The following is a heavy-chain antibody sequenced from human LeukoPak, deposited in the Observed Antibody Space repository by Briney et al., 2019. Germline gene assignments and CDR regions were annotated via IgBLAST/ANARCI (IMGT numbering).Heavy chain of an antibody. Sequence: SETLSLTCTVSGGSISSGNYHWIWIRQPAGKGLEWIGRIYSSGNTNYNPSLKSRVSISIDTSKNQFSLKLSSVTAADTAVYYCARRSSGWRKYYFDYWGQGTLVTVSS. J-gene: IGHJ4*02. V-gene: IGHV4-61*02. CDR2: IYSSGNT. CDR3: ARRSSGWRKYYFDY. CDR1: GGSISSGNYH. D-gene: IGHD6-19*01.